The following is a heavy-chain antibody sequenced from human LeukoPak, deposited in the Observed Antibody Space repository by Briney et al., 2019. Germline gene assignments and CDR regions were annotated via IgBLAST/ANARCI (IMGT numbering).Heavy chain of an antibody. CDR2: INHSGST. J-gene: IGHJ4*02. D-gene: IGHD1-1*01. CDR1: GGSFRGYY. Sequence: SETLSLTCAVYGGSFRGYYWSWIRQPPGKGLEWIGEINHSGSTNYNPSLKSRVTISVDTSKNQFSLKLSSVTAADTAVYYCARSGGTHYFDYWGQGTLVTVSS. CDR3: ARSGGTHYFDY. V-gene: IGHV4-34*01.